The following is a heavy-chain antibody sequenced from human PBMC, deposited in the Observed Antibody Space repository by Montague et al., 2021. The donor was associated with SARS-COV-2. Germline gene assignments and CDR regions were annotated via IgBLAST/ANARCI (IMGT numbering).Heavy chain of an antibody. J-gene: IGHJ6*02. CDR2: IDWDDDK. CDR3: ARRTYDILTGYGYGMDV. D-gene: IGHD3-9*01. V-gene: IGHV2-70*11. CDR1: GFPLSTSGMC. Sequence: PAVVKPTQTLTLTCTFSGFPLSTSGMCVSWIRQPPGKALEWLARIDWDDDKYYSTSLKTRLTISKDTSKNQVVLTMTNMDPVDTATYYCARRTYDILTGYGYGMDVWGQGATVTVSS.